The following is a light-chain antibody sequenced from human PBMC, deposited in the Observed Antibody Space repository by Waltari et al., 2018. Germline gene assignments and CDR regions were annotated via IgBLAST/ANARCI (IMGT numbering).Light chain of an antibody. J-gene: IGLJ2*01. CDR3: NSQDSYGNYVV. Sequence: SSELTQDPAVSVALGQTVRITCQGDSLRKYHANWYQQKPGQAPLLLVYRKNTRPSGISDRFSGFISGNTASLTISGAQAEDEADYYCNSQDSYGNYVVFGGGTKLTVL. CDR1: SLRKYH. V-gene: IGLV3-19*01. CDR2: RKN.